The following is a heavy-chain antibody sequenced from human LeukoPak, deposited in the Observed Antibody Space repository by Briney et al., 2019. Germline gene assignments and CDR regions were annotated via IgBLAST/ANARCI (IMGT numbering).Heavy chain of an antibody. CDR3: ARGRGHSYGQYYFNY. CDR2: IHYSGNT. V-gene: IGHV4-59*01. CDR1: GASISSSS. J-gene: IGHJ4*02. Sequence: SVTLSLTCTVSGASISSSSWSWIRQPPGKGLEWIGYIHYSGNTNYNPSLKSRVTISVDTTKNQFSLNLSSVTAADTAVYYCARGRGHSYGQYYFNYWGQGTLVTVSS. D-gene: IGHD5-18*01.